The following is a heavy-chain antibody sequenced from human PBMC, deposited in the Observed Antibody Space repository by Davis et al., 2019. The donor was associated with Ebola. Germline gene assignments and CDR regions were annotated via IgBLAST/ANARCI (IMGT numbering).Heavy chain of an antibody. CDR2: INPSNGNT. V-gene: IGHV1-46*01. D-gene: IGHD1-1*01. CDR1: GYTFAIYY. Sequence: ASVKVSCKASGYTFAIYYVHWVRQAPGQGLEWMGLINPSNGNTNYAQKFQGRVTMTRDTSTSTVYMELSSLRSEDTAVYYCARAQFPTTSDHWGQGTLVTVSS. J-gene: IGHJ4*02. CDR3: ARAQFPTTSDH.